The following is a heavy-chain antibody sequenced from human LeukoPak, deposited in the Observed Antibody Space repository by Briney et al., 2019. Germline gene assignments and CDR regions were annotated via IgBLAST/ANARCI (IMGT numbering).Heavy chain of an antibody. CDR2: TYYRPKWYN. Sequence: SQTLSLTCAISGDSVSSNSAAWDWIRQSPSRGLEWLGSTYYRPKWYNDYAVSVKRRITNNPDTTKNQFSLQLNSVTPGDTAVYYCARDTGLRPRVAHFDYWGQGTLVTVSS. V-gene: IGHV6-1*01. CDR3: ARDTGLRPRVAHFDY. J-gene: IGHJ4*02. CDR1: GDSVSSNSAA. D-gene: IGHD1-14*01.